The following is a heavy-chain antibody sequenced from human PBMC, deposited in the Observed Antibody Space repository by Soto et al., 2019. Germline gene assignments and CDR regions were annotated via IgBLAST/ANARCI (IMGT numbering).Heavy chain of an antibody. D-gene: IGHD1-26*01. V-gene: IGHV3-33*01. CDR3: ARGVSSYRLSDAFDI. Sequence: RGSRRRSWAASGFTFSRYGMHWVREAPGKGLEWVAVIWYDGSNKYYADSVKGRFTISRDNSKNTLYLQMNSLRAEDTAVYYCARGVSSYRLSDAFDIWGQGTMVTVSS. J-gene: IGHJ3*02. CDR2: IWYDGSNK. CDR1: GFTFSRYG.